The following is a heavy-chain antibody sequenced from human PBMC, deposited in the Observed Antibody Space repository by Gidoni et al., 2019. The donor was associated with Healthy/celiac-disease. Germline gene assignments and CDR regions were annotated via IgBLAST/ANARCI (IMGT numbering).Heavy chain of an antibody. Sequence: EVQLLESGGGLVQPGGSLRLSCAASGFTFSSYAMSWVRQAPGKGLEWVSAISGSGGRTYYADSVKGRFTISRDNSKNTLYLQMNSLRAEDTAVYYCAKDGDMVRGVISSDYWGQGTLVTVSS. CDR3: AKDGDMVRGVISSDY. D-gene: IGHD3-10*01. J-gene: IGHJ4*02. CDR1: GFTFSSYA. V-gene: IGHV3-23*01. CDR2: ISGSGGRT.